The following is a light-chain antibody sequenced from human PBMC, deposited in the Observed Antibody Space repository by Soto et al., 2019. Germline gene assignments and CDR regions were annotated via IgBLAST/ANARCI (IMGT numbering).Light chain of an antibody. CDR3: QQYDNWPPLT. V-gene: IGKV3-15*01. CDR1: QSVSNN. CDR2: GAS. J-gene: IGKJ4*01. Sequence: EVVLPQPPGTLSLSPGERASLSCRAIQSVSNNYLAWYQQKPGQAPRLLIYGASTRATGIPARFSGRGSGTEFTLTISSLQSEDFAIYYCQQYDNWPPLTFGGGTKVDIK.